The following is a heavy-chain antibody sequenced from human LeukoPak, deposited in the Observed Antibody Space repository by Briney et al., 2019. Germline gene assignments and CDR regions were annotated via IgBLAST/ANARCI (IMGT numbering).Heavy chain of an antibody. Sequence: SQTLSLTCTVSGDSISSGNYYWNWIRQPAGKGLEWIGRFWPGGGPSYKPSLKSRVTISVDTSKNQFSLKLSSVTAADTAVYYCARDGRTYGSGSFDYWGQGTLVTVSS. V-gene: IGHV4-61*02. CDR1: GDSISSGNYY. CDR2: FWPGGGP. D-gene: IGHD3-10*01. CDR3: ARDGRTYGSGSFDY. J-gene: IGHJ4*02.